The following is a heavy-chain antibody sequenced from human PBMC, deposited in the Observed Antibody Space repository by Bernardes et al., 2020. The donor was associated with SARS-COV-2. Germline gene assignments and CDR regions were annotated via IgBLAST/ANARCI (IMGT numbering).Heavy chain of an antibody. Sequence: GGSLRLSCAASGFTFSSYWMSWVRQAPGKGLEWVANIKQDGSEKYYVDSVKGRFTISRDNAKNSLYLQMNSLRAEDTAVYYCARGEDSGSYYRPFDYWGQGTLVTVSS. V-gene: IGHV3-7*01. D-gene: IGHD1-26*01. CDR2: IKQDGSEK. CDR3: ARGEDSGSYYRPFDY. J-gene: IGHJ4*02. CDR1: GFTFSSYW.